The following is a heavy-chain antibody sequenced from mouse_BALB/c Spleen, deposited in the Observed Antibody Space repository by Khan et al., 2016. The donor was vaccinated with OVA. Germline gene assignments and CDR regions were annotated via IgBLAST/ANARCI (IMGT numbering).Heavy chain of an antibody. CDR3: ARLLINFDY. CDR1: GYTLTSYW. CDR2: INPSNGRT. Sequence: QVHVKQSGAELVNPGASVNLSCKASGYTLTSYWMHWVKQRPGQGLEWIGEINPSNGRTNYNETFKSKATLTVDKSSSTAYMQLSSPTSEDSAVYYCARLLINFDYWGQGTTLTVSS. J-gene: IGHJ2*01. V-gene: IGHV1S81*02. D-gene: IGHD2-1*01.